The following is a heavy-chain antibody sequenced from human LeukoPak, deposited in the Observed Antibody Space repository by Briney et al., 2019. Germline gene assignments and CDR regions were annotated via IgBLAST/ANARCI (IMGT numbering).Heavy chain of an antibody. CDR2: IYTNGWT. CDR3: ARGSGWNSFEP. CDR1: GGSINSDLYY. V-gene: IGHV4-61*02. D-gene: IGHD6-19*01. Sequence: PSETLSLTCTISGGSINSDLYYWAWIRQPAGKRLEWIGRIYTNGWTDYNPSLKSRVTISVDTSKNQFSLKLSFVTAADTAFYYCARGSGWNSFEPWGPGTLVTVSS. J-gene: IGHJ5*02.